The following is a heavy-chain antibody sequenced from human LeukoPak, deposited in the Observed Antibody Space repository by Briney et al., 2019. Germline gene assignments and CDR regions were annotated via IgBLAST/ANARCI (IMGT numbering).Heavy chain of an antibody. CDR2: ISSSGSTI. J-gene: IGHJ5*02. D-gene: IGHD3-10*01. Sequence: PGGSLRLSCAASGFTFSSYEMNWVRQAPGKGLEWVSYISSSGSTIYYADSVKGRFTISRDNAKNSLYLQMNGLRAEDTAVYYCARGLTIEHWFDPWGQGTLVTVSS. V-gene: IGHV3-48*03. CDR1: GFTFSSYE. CDR3: ARGLTIEHWFDP.